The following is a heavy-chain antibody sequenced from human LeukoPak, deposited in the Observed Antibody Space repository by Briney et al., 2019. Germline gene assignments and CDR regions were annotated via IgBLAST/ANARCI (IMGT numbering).Heavy chain of an antibody. J-gene: IGHJ4*02. V-gene: IGHV3-48*01. Sequence: PGGSLRLSCAASGFTFSSYSMNWIRQAPGKGLEWVSYISSSSSTIYYADSVKGRFTISRDNAKNSLYLQMNSLRAEDTAVYYCVREKRGYTYYFDYWGQGTLVTVSS. CDR3: VREKRGYTYYFDY. CDR2: ISSSSSTI. CDR1: GFTFSSYS. D-gene: IGHD6-13*01.